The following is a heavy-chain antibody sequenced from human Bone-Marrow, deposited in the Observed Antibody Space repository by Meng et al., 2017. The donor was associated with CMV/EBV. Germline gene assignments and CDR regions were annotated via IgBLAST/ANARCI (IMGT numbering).Heavy chain of an antibody. J-gene: IGHJ3*02. CDR1: GGSFSGYY. V-gene: IGHV4-34*01. D-gene: IGHD6-13*01. CDR2: INHSGST. CDR3: ARGQLAAGGDAFDI. Sequence: GSLRLSCAVYGGSFSGYYWSWIRQPPGKGLEWIGEINHSGSTNYNPSLKSRVTISVDTSKNQFSLKLSSVTAADTAVYYCARGQLAAGGDAFDIWGQGTMVTVSS.